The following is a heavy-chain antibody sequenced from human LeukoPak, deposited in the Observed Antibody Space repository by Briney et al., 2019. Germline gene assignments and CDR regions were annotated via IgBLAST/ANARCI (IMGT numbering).Heavy chain of an antibody. CDR1: GFTFSSYA. D-gene: IGHD6-13*01. Sequence: GGSLRLSCSASGFTFSSYAMHWVRQAPGKGLEYVSAISSNGGSTYYADSVKGRFTISGDNSENTPYLQMSSLRAEDTAVYYCVKSYSSSWYGWFDPWGQGTLVTVSS. J-gene: IGHJ5*02. V-gene: IGHV3-64D*06. CDR3: VKSYSSSWYGWFDP. CDR2: ISSNGGST.